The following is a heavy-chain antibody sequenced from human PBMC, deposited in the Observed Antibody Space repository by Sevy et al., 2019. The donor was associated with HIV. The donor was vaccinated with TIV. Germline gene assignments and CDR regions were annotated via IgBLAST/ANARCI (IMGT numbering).Heavy chain of an antibody. CDR1: GFTFSSYA. Sequence: GGSLRLSCAASGFTFSSYAMSWVRQAPGKGLEWVSAISGSGGSTYYADSVKGRFTISGDNSKNTLYLQMNSLRAEDTAVYYCAKSFSGGYPGYYYGMDVWGQGTTVTVSS. V-gene: IGHV3-23*01. D-gene: IGHD2-8*02. CDR3: AKSFSGGYPGYYYGMDV. J-gene: IGHJ6*02. CDR2: ISGSGGST.